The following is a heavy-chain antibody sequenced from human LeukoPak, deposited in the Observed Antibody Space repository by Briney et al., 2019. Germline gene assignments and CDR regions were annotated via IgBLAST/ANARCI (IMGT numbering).Heavy chain of an antibody. J-gene: IGHJ3*02. CDR1: GGSISSYY. V-gene: IGHV4-59*08. CDR2: IYYSGST. CDR3: ARQIHTTDAFDI. D-gene: IGHD1-1*01. Sequence: SETLSLTCTVSGGSISSYYWSWIRQSPGKGLEWIAYIYYSGSTNYNPSLKSRVTISLNTSKNQFSLKLTSVTAADSAVYYCARQIHTTDAFDIWGHGTMVTVSS.